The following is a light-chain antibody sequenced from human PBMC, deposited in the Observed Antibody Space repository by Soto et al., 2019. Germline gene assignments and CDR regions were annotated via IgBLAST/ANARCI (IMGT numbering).Light chain of an antibody. CDR3: QQYKTWWT. CDR2: GVS. CDR1: QDLHID. Sequence: ETLMTQSPATLSVSPGETVTLSCRSSQDLHIDLAWYHQKPGQAPTLLIYGVSARAPGVPARFSGAGSGTEFTLTIRSLQSADFGVYYCQQYKTWWTFGQGTKVEIK. V-gene: IGKV3-15*01. J-gene: IGKJ1*01.